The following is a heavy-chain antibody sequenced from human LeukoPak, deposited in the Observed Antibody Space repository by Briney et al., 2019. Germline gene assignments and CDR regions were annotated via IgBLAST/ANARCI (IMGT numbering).Heavy chain of an antibody. CDR3: ARVWGGSYGVDY. V-gene: IGHV3-7*01. J-gene: IGHJ4*02. CDR2: IHERGSEQ. D-gene: IGHD3-16*01. Sequence: GGSLRLSCAASGFTFSSYWMSWVRQAPGKGLERVASIHERGSEQYYVDSEKGRFTISRDNAKNTLYLQMNRLRAEDTAVYYCARVWGGSYGVDYWGQGTLVTVSS. CDR1: GFTFSSYW.